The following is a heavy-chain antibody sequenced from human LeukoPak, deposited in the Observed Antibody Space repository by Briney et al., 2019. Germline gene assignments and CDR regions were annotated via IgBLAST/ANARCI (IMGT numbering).Heavy chain of an antibody. Sequence: SETLSLTCTVSGGSISSYYWSWIRQPPGKGLEWIGYIYYSGSTNYNPSLKSRATISVDTSKNQFSLKLSSVTAADTAAYYCARHSRGEGTPSDYWGQGTLVTVSS. J-gene: IGHJ4*02. CDR3: ARHSRGEGTPSDY. D-gene: IGHD3-10*01. CDR1: GGSISSYY. CDR2: IYYSGST. V-gene: IGHV4-59*08.